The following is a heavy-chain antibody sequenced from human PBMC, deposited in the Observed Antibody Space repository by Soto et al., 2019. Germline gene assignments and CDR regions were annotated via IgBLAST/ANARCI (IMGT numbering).Heavy chain of an antibody. D-gene: IGHD6-13*01. Sequence: SGKVWCKASARTFCSYAISRVHQAPGQGLEWMGGSIPIFGTANYAQKFQGRVTITSDESTSTAYMELSSLRTEDPAVYYFAQDVAAASWFVPWGHGTLVTVSS. CDR2: SIPIFGTA. J-gene: IGHJ5*02. CDR1: ARTFCSYA. V-gene: IGHV1-69*13. CDR3: AQDVAAASWFVP.